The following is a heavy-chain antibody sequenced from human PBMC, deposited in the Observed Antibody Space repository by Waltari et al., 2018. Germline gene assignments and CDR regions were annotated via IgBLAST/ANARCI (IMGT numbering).Heavy chain of an antibody. CDR2: INGYGDKT. CDR3: AKAHFYDTSGYIEH. J-gene: IGHJ1*01. Sequence: EVQVLESGGGLAQPGGSLRRNCAASGFIFSNYAIYWVRQAPGKGLEWVSGINGYGDKTYYADSVRGRFTLSRDNSRNTLSLEMNSLRADDTAVYYCAKAHFYDTSGYIEHWGQGTLVTVSS. D-gene: IGHD3-22*01. V-gene: IGHV3-23*01. CDR1: GFIFSNYA.